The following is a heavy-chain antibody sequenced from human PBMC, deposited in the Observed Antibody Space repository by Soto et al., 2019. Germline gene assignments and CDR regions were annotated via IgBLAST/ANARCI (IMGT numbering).Heavy chain of an antibody. CDR1: GFTFSSYA. CDR2: ISGSGGST. V-gene: IGHV3-23*01. J-gene: IGHJ4*02. D-gene: IGHD6-19*01. Sequence: EVQLLESGGGLVQPGGSLRLSCAASGFTFSSYAMSWVRQAPGKGLEWVSAISGSGGSTYYADSVKGRFTISRDNSKNTRYLQMNSLRAEDTAVYYCAKISASGGVAGTMPGAHFDYWGQGTLVTVSS. CDR3: AKISASGGVAGTMPGAHFDY.